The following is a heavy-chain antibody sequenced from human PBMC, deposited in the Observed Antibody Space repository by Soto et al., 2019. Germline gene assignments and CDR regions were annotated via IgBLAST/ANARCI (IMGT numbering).Heavy chain of an antibody. Sequence: GGSLRLSCAASGFTFSSYSMNWVRQAPGKGLEWVSYISSSSSTIYYADFVKGRFTISRDSAKNSLYLQMNSLRAEDTAVYYCARSITIFGVVIPTGFFDYWGQGTLVTVSS. CDR1: GFTFSSYS. V-gene: IGHV3-48*01. D-gene: IGHD3-3*01. J-gene: IGHJ4*02. CDR3: ARSITIFGVVIPTGFFDY. CDR2: ISSSSSTI.